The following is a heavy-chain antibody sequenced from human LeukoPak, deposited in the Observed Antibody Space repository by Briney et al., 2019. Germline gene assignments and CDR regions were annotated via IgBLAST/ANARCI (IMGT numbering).Heavy chain of an antibody. D-gene: IGHD3-10*01. CDR3: ARGGGYYGSGTKH. Sequence: GGSLRLSCAASGFTFSSYEMNCVRQAPGKGLEWVSYISSSGSTIYYADSVKGRFTISRDNAKNSLYLQMTSLRAEDTAVYYCARGGGYYGSGTKHWGQGTLVTVSS. CDR1: GFTFSSYE. CDR2: ISSSGSTI. V-gene: IGHV3-48*03. J-gene: IGHJ4*02.